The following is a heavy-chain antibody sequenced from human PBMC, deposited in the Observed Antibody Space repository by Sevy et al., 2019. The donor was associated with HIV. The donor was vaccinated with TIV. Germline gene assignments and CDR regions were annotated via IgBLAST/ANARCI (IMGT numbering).Heavy chain of an antibody. CDR2: IYWDDDK. CDR3: ANRRPGGVAFDI. J-gene: IGHJ3*02. V-gene: IGHV2-5*02. Sequence: SGPTLVNPTQTLTLTCTFSGFSLSTSGVGVGWIRQPPGKALEWLALIYWDDDKRYSPSLKSRLTITKDTSKNQVVLKMTNMDPVDTATSYRANRRPGGVAFDIRGQGTMVTLSS. CDR1: GFSLSTSGVG. D-gene: IGHD3-16*01.